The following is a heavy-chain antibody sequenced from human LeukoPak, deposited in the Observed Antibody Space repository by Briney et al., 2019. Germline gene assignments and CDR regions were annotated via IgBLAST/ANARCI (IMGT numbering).Heavy chain of an antibody. J-gene: IGHJ4*02. V-gene: IGHV4-34*01. CDR3: ASGVAVVGTVFDY. D-gene: IGHD6-19*01. Sequence: SETLSLTCAVYGGSFSGYYWSWIRQPPGKGLEWIGEINHSGSTNYNPSLKSRVTISVDTSKNQFSLKLSSVTAADTAVYYCASGVAVVGTVFDYWGQGTLVTVSS. CDR2: INHSGST. CDR1: GGSFSGYY.